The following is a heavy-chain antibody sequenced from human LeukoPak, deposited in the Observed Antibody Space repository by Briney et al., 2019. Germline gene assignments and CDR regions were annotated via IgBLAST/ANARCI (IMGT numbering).Heavy chain of an antibody. D-gene: IGHD6-6*01. CDR1: GFTFGRHA. V-gene: IGHV3-23*01. Sequence: TGGPLRLSCATSGFTFGRHAMSWVPQAPGKGLEGVSNISAGGGGTSYADSVKGGITISRDNSKNTVYLQMNSLRAEDTAVYFCVKTFQYSSNWYDYWGQGTLVTVSS. CDR3: VKTFQYSSNWYDY. J-gene: IGHJ5*01. CDR2: ISAGGGGT.